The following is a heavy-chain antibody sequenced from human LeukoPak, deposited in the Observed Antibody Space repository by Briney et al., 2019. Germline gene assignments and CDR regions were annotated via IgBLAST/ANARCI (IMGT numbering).Heavy chain of an antibody. D-gene: IGHD1-26*01. V-gene: IGHV3-74*01. J-gene: IGHJ4*02. CDR2: INIDGTTT. CDR1: GFTFTRYW. Sequence: GGSLRLSCAASGFTFTRYWMHWVRQVPGKGLVWISRINIDGTTTNYADSVKGRFTVSRDNAKNTTYLQVNSLRVEDTAVYYCARDSYEVGATFDYWGQGTLVTVSS. CDR3: ARDSYEVGATFDY.